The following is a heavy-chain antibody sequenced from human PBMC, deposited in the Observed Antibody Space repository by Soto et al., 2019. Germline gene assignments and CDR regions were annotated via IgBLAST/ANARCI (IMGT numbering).Heavy chain of an antibody. CDR2: IDWDDDK. CDR1: GFSLSTSGMR. CDR3: ARTQYGYCSGGSCYDY. D-gene: IGHD2-15*01. J-gene: IGHJ4*02. Sequence: SGPTLVNPTQTLTLTCTFSGFSLSTSGMRVSWIRQPPGKALEWLARIDWDDDKFYSTSLKTRLTISKYTSKNQVVLIMTNMDPVDTATYYCARTQYGYCSGGSCYDYWGQGTLVTSPQ. V-gene: IGHV2-70*04.